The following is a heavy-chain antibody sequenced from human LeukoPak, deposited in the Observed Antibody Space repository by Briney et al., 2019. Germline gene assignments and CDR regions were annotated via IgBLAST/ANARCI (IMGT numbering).Heavy chain of an antibody. J-gene: IGHJ2*01. Sequence: PGGSLRLSCAASEFTFSSYSMNWVRQAPGKGLEWVSSISRSSSYIYYADSVKGRFTISRDNARNSLYLQMNSLRAEDTAVYYCARDRADYGDWYFDLWGRGTLVTVSP. CDR2: ISRSSSYI. D-gene: IGHD4-17*01. CDR3: ARDRADYGDWYFDL. V-gene: IGHV3-21*01. CDR1: EFTFSSYS.